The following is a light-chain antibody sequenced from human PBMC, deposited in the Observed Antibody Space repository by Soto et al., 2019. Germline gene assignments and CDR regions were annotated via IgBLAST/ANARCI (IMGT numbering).Light chain of an antibody. CDR2: DAY. Sequence: DIQMTQSPSSLSASVGDRVTITCRSSQSITTYLNWYHQKPGKAPKLLIYDAYSLQIGVPSRFSGSGSGTDFTLTISSLQPEDFATYYCQQSFSTPFTFGHGTKVDIK. CDR1: QSITTY. CDR3: QQSFSTPFT. J-gene: IGKJ3*01. V-gene: IGKV1-39*01.